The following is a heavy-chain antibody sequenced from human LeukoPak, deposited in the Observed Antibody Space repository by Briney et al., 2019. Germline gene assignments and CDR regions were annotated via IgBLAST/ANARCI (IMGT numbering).Heavy chain of an antibody. V-gene: IGHV4-34*01. J-gene: IGHJ3*02. CDR2: INHSGST. Sequence: SETLSLTCAVYGGSFSGYYWSWIRQPPGKVLGWIGEINHSGSTNYNPSLKSRVTISVDTSKNQFSLKLSSVTAADTAVYYCARRWLQFWRAFDIWGQGTMVTVSS. CDR3: ARRWLQFWRAFDI. D-gene: IGHD5-24*01. CDR1: GGSFSGYY.